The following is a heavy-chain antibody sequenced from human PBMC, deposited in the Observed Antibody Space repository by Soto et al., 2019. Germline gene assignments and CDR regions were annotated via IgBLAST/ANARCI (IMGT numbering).Heavy chain of an antibody. CDR2: ISDSGGST. CDR1: GFTFSSYA. D-gene: IGHD6-13*01. V-gene: IGHV3-23*01. CDR3: AITAAAGSH. Sequence: EVQLLESGGGLVEPGGSLRLSCAASGFTFSSYAMSWVRQAPGKGLAWVSAISDSGGSTYYADSVKGRFTISRDNSKTTLYLQMNSLRDEDTAVYYCAITAAAGSHWGQGTLVTVSS. J-gene: IGHJ4*02.